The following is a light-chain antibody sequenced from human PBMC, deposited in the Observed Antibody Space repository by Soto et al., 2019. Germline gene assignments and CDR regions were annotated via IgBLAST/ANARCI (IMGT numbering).Light chain of an antibody. CDR1: QSVRGD. J-gene: IGKJ5*01. Sequence: EVVMTQSPATLSVSPGERATLSCWASQSVRGDLAWYQQKPGQTPRLLIYGASTRAPGIPARFSGSGSGTEFTLTISSLQSEDFAVYYCQQYNNWPPITFGQGTRLEI. V-gene: IGKV3-15*01. CDR2: GAS. CDR3: QQYNNWPPIT.